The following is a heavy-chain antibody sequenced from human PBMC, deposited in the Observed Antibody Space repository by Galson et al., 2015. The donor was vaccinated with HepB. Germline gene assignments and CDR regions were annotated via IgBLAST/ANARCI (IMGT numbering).Heavy chain of an antibody. D-gene: IGHD3-10*01. J-gene: IGHJ6*02. CDR3: ARDWVRGVNSHYYYGMDV. Sequence: SLRLSCAASGFTFSSYGMHWVRQAPGKGLEWVAVIWYDGSNKYYADSVKGRFTISRDNSKNTLYLQMNSLRAEDTAVYYCARDWVRGVNSHYYYGMDVWGQGTTVTVSS. CDR2: IWYDGSNK. CDR1: GFTFSSYG. V-gene: IGHV3-33*01.